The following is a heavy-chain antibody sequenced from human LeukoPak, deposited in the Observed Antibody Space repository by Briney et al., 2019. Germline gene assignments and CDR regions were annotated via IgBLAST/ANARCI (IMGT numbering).Heavy chain of an antibody. CDR1: GFTSGSYW. CDR2: IGDDGTDT. Sequence: GGSLRLSCAASGFTSGSYWMHWVRHAPGKGPEWVARIGDDGTDTHYAVSVKGRFTISRDNPKNTLYLQMNSLRGEDTAVYYCARGMLSSAGYHWYYYMDVWGKGAMVTVSS. V-gene: IGHV3-74*01. CDR3: ARGMLSSAGYHWYYYMDV. J-gene: IGHJ6*03. D-gene: IGHD3-3*01.